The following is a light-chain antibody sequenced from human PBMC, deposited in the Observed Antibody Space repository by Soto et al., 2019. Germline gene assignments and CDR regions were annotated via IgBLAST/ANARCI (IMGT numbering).Light chain of an antibody. CDR3: QQYNNWHTVT. J-gene: IGKJ3*01. CDR2: GAS. CDR1: KSVSSN. V-gene: IGKV3-15*01. Sequence: EMLMTQSPATLSVSPGERATLSCWASKSVSSNLAWYQQKPGQAPRLLIYGASTRATGIPARFSGSGSGTEFTLTISSLKSEDFAVYYCQQYNNWHTVTFGPGTKVDIK.